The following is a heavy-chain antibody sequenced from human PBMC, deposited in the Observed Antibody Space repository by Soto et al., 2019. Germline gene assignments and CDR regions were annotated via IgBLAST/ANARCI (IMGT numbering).Heavy chain of an antibody. J-gene: IGHJ3*02. CDR3: ASPLGYCSSTSCYRDDDAFDI. D-gene: IGHD2-2*01. CDR2: ISSSGSTI. CDR1: GFTFSDYY. Sequence: QVQLVESGGGLVKPGGSLRLSCAASGFTFSDYYMSWIRQAPGKGLEWVSYISSSGSTIYYADSVKGRFTISRDNAKNSLYLQMNGLRAEDTAVYYCASPLGYCSSTSCYRDDDAFDIWGQGTMVTVSS. V-gene: IGHV3-11*01.